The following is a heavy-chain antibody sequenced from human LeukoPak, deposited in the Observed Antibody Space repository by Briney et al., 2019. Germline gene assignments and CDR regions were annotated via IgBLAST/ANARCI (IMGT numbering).Heavy chain of an antibody. V-gene: IGHV3-48*03. CDR2: ISSSGSAI. CDR3: ARSGTAMTP. CDR1: GFTFSSYE. D-gene: IGHD2-2*01. J-gene: IGHJ4*02. Sequence: GGSLRLSCAASGFTFSSYERNWVRQAPGKGLEWLSYISSSGSAIYYADSVKGRFIMSRDNAKNSLYLQMNSLRAEDTAVYYCARSGTAMTPWGQGTLVTVSS.